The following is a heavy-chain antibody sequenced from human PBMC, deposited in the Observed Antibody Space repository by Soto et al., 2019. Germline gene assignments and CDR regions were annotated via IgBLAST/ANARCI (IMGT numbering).Heavy chain of an antibody. V-gene: IGHV1-18*01. J-gene: IGHJ4*02. Sequence: QVQLVQSGAEVKKPGASVKVSCKASGYTFTSYGISWVRQAPRQGLEWMGWISAYNGNTNYAQKLQGRVTMTTDTSTSTAYMELRSLRSDDTAVYYCARDHKQWLVLGYFDYWGQGTLVTVSS. CDR3: ARDHKQWLVLGYFDY. D-gene: IGHD6-19*01. CDR1: GYTFTSYG. CDR2: ISAYNGNT.